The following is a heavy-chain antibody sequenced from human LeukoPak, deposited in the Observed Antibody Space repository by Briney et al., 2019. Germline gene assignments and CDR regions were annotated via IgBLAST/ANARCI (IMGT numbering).Heavy chain of an antibody. V-gene: IGHV3-74*01. D-gene: IGHD3-16*01. CDR3: ARDRRYAYDN. Sequence: GGSLRLSCTASGFTFSSYGMHWVRQVPGKGLVWVSRINGDGSSTSYADSVKGRFTISRDNAKNTVYLQMNSLRTEDTAVYYCARDRRYAYDNWGQGTLVTVSS. CDR1: GFTFSSYG. J-gene: IGHJ4*02. CDR2: INGDGSST.